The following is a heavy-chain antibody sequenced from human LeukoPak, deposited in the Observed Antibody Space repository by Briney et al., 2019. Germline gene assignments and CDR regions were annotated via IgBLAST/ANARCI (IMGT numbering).Heavy chain of an antibody. J-gene: IGHJ4*02. CDR3: ARDLGYSSGPNY. Sequence: GGSLRPSCAASGFSFSSFSMNWVRQAPGKGLEWVSYISGGSSFTYYVDSVKGRFTISRDNAKNSLYLQMNSLRAEDTAVYYCARDLGYSSGPNYWGQRTRVTVSS. V-gene: IGHV3-21*01. CDR2: ISGGSSFT. D-gene: IGHD6-19*01. CDR1: GFSFSSFS.